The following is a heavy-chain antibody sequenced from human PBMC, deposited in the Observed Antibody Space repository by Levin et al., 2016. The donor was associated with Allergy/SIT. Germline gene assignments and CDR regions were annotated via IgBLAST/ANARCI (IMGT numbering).Heavy chain of an antibody. Sequence: GGSLRLSCAASGFTFSSYSMNWVRQAPGKGLEWVSYISSSSSTIYYADSVKGRFTISRDNAKNSLYLQMNSLRDEDTAVYYCARENIAAAGRGYDYWGQGTLVTVSS. CDR3: ARENIAAAGRGYDY. CDR1: GFTFSSYS. J-gene: IGHJ4*02. D-gene: IGHD6-13*01. CDR2: ISSSSSTI. V-gene: IGHV3-48*02.